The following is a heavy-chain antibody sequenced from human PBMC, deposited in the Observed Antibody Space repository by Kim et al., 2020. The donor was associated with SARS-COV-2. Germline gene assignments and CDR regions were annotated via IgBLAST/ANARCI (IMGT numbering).Heavy chain of an antibody. CDR3: WRHRGHKFDFYAFDI. CDR1: GFIFSDFY. Sequence: GGSLRLSCAASGFIFSDFYMSWIRQVPGKGLQWISCISATGEYSNDAAFVEGPFTISRDNGRKSLFLQLRSLRVADTAIYYCWRHRGHKFDFYAFDIWG. CDR2: ISATGEYS. V-gene: IGHV3-11*03. J-gene: IGHJ3*02. D-gene: IGHD3-3*01.